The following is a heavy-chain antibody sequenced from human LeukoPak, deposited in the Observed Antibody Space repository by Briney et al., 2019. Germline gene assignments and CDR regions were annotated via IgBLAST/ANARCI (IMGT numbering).Heavy chain of an antibody. V-gene: IGHV4-34*01. J-gene: IGHJ6*03. Sequence: SETLSLTCAVYGGSFSGYYWSWIRQPPGKGLEWIGEINHSGSTNYNPSLKSRVTISVDTSKNQFSLKLSSVTAADTAVYYCARGLHYDFWSGYPRGYYYYYYMDVWGKGTTVTVSS. D-gene: IGHD3-3*01. CDR3: ARGLHYDFWSGYPRGYYYYYYMDV. CDR2: INHSGST. CDR1: GGSFSGYY.